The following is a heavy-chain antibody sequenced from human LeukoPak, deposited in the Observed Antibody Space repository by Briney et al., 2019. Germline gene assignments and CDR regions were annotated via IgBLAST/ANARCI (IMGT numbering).Heavy chain of an antibody. V-gene: IGHV4-31*03. D-gene: IGHD3-22*01. CDR1: GGSISSGGYY. J-gene: IGHJ3*02. Sequence: SQTLSLTCTVSGGSISSGGYYWSWIRQHPGKGLEWIGYIYYSGSTYYNPSLKSRVTTSVDTSKNQFSLKLSSVTAADTAVYYCARDLYYDSSGYYAFDIWAKGQWSPYLQ. CDR2: IYYSGST. CDR3: ARDLYYDSSGYYAFDI.